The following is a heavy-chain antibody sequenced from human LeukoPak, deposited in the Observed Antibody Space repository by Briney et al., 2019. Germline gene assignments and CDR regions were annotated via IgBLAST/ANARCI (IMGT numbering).Heavy chain of an antibody. J-gene: IGHJ4*02. D-gene: IGHD6-19*01. CDR3: AREQGWYNY. Sequence: PGGSLRLSCAASGFTFSSYSMNWVRQAPGKGLEWVSYISSSSTIYYADSVKGRFTISRDNAKNSLYLQMNSLRAEDTAVYYCAREQGWYNYWGQGTPVTVSS. CDR1: GFTFSSYS. V-gene: IGHV3-48*01. CDR2: ISSSSTI.